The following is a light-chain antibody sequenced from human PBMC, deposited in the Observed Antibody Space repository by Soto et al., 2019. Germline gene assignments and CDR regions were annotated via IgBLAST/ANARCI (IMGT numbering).Light chain of an antibody. Sequence: QSALTQPASVSGSPGQSITISCTGTSSDVGSYNLVSWYQQHPGKAPTLMIYEVSKRPSGVSNRFSGSKSGNTASLTISGLQAEDEADYYCCSYAGSSTPYVFGTGTKATVL. CDR3: CSYAGSSTPYV. J-gene: IGLJ1*01. CDR2: EVS. CDR1: SSDVGSYNL. V-gene: IGLV2-23*02.